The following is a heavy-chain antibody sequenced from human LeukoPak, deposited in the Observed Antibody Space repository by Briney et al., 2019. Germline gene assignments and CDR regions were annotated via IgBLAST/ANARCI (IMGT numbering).Heavy chain of an antibody. CDR3: AKSGGPNYHFWSGYSH. J-gene: IGHJ4*01. Sequence: ASVKVSCKASGGTLSSYAISWVRQALGQGLEWMGGIIPIFGTANYAQKFQGRVTITADESTSTVHMELSSLRSEDTAVYYCAKSGGPNYHFWSGYSHWGQGTLVTVSS. V-gene: IGHV1-69*13. CDR2: IIPIFGTA. CDR1: GGTLSSYA. D-gene: IGHD3-3*01.